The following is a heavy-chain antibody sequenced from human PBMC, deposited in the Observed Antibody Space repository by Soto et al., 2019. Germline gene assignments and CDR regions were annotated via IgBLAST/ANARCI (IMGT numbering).Heavy chain of an antibody. V-gene: IGHV1-18*01. Sequence: ASVEVSCKASGGTLSSYTISWVRQAPRQGLEWMGRISTDIGITNYAQKLQGRVTITTDTSTSTAYMELRSLRSDDTAVYYCAKEAQYYYDSSGYYPNWGQGTLVTVSS. CDR1: GGTLSSYT. CDR3: AKEAQYYYDSSGYYPN. J-gene: IGHJ4*02. CDR2: ISTDIGIT. D-gene: IGHD3-22*01.